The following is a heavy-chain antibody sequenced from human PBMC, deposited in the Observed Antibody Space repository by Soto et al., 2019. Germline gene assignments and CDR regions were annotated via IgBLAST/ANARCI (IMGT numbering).Heavy chain of an antibody. V-gene: IGHV4-61*01. Sequence: QVQLQESGPGLVKPSETLSLTCTVSGGSVSSGSYYWSWIRQPPGKGLEWIGYIYYSGSTNYNPSLKSRVTISVDTSKSQFSLKLSSVTAADTAVYYCARELYDSSGYYPEGSLYYFDYWGQGTLVTVSS. D-gene: IGHD3-22*01. CDR3: ARELYDSSGYYPEGSLYYFDY. CDR1: GGSVSSGSYY. CDR2: IYYSGST. J-gene: IGHJ4*02.